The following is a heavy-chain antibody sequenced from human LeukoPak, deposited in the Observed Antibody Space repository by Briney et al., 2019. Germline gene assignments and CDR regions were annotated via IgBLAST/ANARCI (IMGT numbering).Heavy chain of an antibody. CDR2: IYHSGST. V-gene: IGHV4-30-2*01. J-gene: IGHJ5*02. D-gene: IGHD3-10*01. Sequence: PSETLSLTCAVSGGSISSGGYSWSWIRQPPGKGLEWIGYIYHSGSTYYNPSLKSRVAISVDRSKNQFSLKLSSVTAADTAVYYCAGARFGDDWSLNWFDPWGQGTLVTVSS. CDR1: GGSISSGGYS. CDR3: AGARFGDDWSLNWFDP.